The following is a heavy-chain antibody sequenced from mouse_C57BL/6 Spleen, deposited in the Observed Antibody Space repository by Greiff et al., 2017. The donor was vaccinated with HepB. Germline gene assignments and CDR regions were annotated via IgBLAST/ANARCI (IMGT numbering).Heavy chain of an antibody. V-gene: IGHV14-4*01. D-gene: IGHD1-1*01. J-gene: IGHJ2*01. CDR1: GFNIKDDY. CDR2: IDPENGDT. Sequence: VQLQHSGAELVRPGASVKLSCTASGFNIKDDYMHWVKQRPEQGLEWIGWIDPENGDTEYASKFQGKATITADTSSNTAYLQLSSLTSEDTAVYYCTTVVAPYFDYWGQGTTLTVSS. CDR3: TTVVAPYFDY.